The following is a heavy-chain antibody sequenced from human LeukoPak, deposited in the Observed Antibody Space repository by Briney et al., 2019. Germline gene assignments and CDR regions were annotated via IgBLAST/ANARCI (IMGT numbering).Heavy chain of an antibody. V-gene: IGHV3-7*02. Sequence: GGSLRLSCAASGFTFSNFYMSWVRQAPGKGLEWVANIKQDGSEKYYVDSVKGRFTISRDNAKNSLYLQMSSLRDKDTAVYYCARVAEIQLWLRSAFDYWGQGTLVTVSS. CDR3: ARVAEIQLWLRSAFDY. CDR2: IKQDGSEK. D-gene: IGHD5-18*01. J-gene: IGHJ4*02. CDR1: GFTFSNFY.